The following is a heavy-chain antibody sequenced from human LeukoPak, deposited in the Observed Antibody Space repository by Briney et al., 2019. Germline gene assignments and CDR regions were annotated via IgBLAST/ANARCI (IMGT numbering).Heavy chain of an antibody. CDR2: ISADNGKT. J-gene: IGHJ6*03. Sequence: ASMKVSCKTSGYTFTSYGISWVRQAPGQGLEWMGWISADNGKTNYAQKLQGRVTMTTDTSTTTAYMELRSLRSDDTAAYYCARRGYPVYYYYMDVWGKGTTVTISS. CDR1: GYTFTSYG. CDR3: ARRGYPVYYYYMDV. V-gene: IGHV1-18*01. D-gene: IGHD5-12*01.